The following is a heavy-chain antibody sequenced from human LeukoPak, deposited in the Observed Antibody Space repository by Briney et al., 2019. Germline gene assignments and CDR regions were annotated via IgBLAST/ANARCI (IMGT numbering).Heavy chain of an antibody. CDR3: VRDQGWLQFDY. J-gene: IGHJ4*02. V-gene: IGHV3-7*05. Sequence: PGGSLRLSCAASGFTFRSPWMTWVRQAPGKGLEWVANIKEDGSEEYYVDSVKGRFTISRDNARNSLYLQINSLRAEDTAVYYCVRDQGWLQFDYWGQGTLVTVSA. CDR1: GFTFRSPW. D-gene: IGHD5-24*01. CDR2: IKEDGSEE.